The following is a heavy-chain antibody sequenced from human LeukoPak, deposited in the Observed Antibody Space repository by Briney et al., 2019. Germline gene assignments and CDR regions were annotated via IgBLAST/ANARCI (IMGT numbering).Heavy chain of an antibody. CDR1: GDSSRGDY. Sequence: PPETLSLTCADPGDSSRGDYSSCIREPPEQGLEWIGEINHSGSTNYNPSIMSRVTVSVHTSKNQLSLKLSSVTAADTAVDDCARQWLVSPLFDYWGQGTLVAVSS. D-gene: IGHD6-19*01. CDR2: INHSGST. J-gene: IGHJ4*02. CDR3: ARQWLVSPLFDY. V-gene: IGHV4-34*01.